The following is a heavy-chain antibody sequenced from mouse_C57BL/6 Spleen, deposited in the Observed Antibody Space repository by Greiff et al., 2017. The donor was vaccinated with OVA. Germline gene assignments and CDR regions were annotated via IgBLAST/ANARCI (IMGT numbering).Heavy chain of an antibody. J-gene: IGHJ1*03. D-gene: IGHD1-1*01. V-gene: IGHV1-81*01. CDR1: GYTFTSYG. CDR2: IYPRSGNT. Sequence: QVQLQQSGAELARPGASVKLSCKASGYTFTSYGISWVKQRTGQGLEWFGEIYPRSGNTYYNEKFKGKATLTADKSSSTAYMELRSLTSEDAAVYFCARKDGSSYDVWGTGTTVTVSS. CDR3: ARKDGSSYDV.